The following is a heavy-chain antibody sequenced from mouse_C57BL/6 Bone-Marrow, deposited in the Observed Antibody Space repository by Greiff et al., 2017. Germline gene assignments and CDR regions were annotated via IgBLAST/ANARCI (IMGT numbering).Heavy chain of an antibody. CDR2: IYPRSGNT. J-gene: IGHJ3*01. Sequence: QVQLKESGAELARPGASVKLSCKASGYTFTSYGISWVKQRPGQGLEWIGEIYPRSGNTYYNEKFKGKATLTADKSSSTAYMELRSLTSEDSAVYFCARGSHYGSSAWFAYWGQGTLVTVSA. CDR1: GYTFTSYG. V-gene: IGHV1-81*01. D-gene: IGHD1-1*01. CDR3: ARGSHYGSSAWFAY.